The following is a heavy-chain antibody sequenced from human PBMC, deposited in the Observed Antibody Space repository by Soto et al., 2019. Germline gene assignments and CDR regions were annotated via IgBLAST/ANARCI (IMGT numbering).Heavy chain of an antibody. V-gene: IGHV1-3*01. Sequence: RASVKVSCKAFGYTFSNYPIHWVRQAPGQRLEWLGWINPDKGDTKYSQTFQGRVTITRDTSARTAYVELSSLTSEDTAVYYCAISGMDVWGQGTTVTVSS. J-gene: IGHJ6*02. CDR2: INPDKGDT. CDR3: AISGMDV. CDR1: GYTFSNYP.